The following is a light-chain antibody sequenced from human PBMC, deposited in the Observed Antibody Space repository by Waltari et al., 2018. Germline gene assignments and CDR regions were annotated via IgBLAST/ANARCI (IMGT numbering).Light chain of an antibody. Sequence: QSVLTQPPSVSGAPGQRVTVSCTGSTSNTGAGYDVQGYQQFPGGAPKLVIYANTNRPSGVPDRFSATKSGSPASLAITGLQAEDEADYYCQSYDKTLSAWVFGGGTRLTVL. CDR1: TSNTGAGYD. J-gene: IGLJ3*02. CDR2: ANT. V-gene: IGLV1-40*01. CDR3: QSYDKTLSAWV.